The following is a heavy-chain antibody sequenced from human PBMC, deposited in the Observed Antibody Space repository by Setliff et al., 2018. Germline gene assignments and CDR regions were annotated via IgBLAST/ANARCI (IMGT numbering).Heavy chain of an antibody. V-gene: IGHV3-30*02. Sequence: HPGGSLRLSCAASGFTFSSYAMHWVRQPPGKGLEWVAFVHYDGVNKHYRDSVKGRFTISRDNSKNTLYLQMNSLRAEDTAVYYCASGLGYYDSSGLHLYFQHWGQGTLVTVSS. CDR2: VHYDGVNK. CDR3: ASGLGYYDSSGLHLYFQH. CDR1: GFTFSSYA. J-gene: IGHJ1*01. D-gene: IGHD3-22*01.